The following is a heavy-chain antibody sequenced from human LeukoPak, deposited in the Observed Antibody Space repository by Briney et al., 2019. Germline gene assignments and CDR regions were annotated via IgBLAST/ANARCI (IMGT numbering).Heavy chain of an antibody. CDR2: INHSGST. CDR3: ARVGYDYVWGSYRQQQESSFDP. V-gene: IGHV4-34*01. D-gene: IGHD3-16*02. Sequence: SETLSLTCAVYGGSLSGYYWSWIRQPPGKGLEWIGEINHSGSTNYNPSLKSRVTISVDTSKNQFSLKLSSVTAADTAVYYCARVGYDYVWGSYRQQQESSFDPWGQGTLVTVSS. J-gene: IGHJ5*02. CDR1: GGSLSGYY.